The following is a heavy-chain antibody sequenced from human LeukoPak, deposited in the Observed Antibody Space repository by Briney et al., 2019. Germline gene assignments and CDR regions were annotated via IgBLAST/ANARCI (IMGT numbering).Heavy chain of an antibody. CDR2: FDPEDGET. Sequence: ASVKVSCKVSGYTLTELSMHWVRQAPGKGLEWMGGFDPEDGETIYAQKLQGRVTMTTDTSTSTAYMELRSLRSDDTAVYYCARIRYYDRRGKYYFDYWGQGTLVTVSS. V-gene: IGHV1-24*01. D-gene: IGHD3-22*01. CDR3: ARIRYYDRRGKYYFDY. J-gene: IGHJ4*02. CDR1: GYTLTELS.